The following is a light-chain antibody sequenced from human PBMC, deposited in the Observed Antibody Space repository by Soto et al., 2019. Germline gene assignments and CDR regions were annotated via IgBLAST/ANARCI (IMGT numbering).Light chain of an antibody. CDR3: QQRSNWPIT. CDR2: GAS. J-gene: IGKJ5*01. Sequence: EVVMTQSPVTLSVSPGERATLSCRASQSVSIDLAWYQQTPGPAPRLLIYGASTRATGIPVRFSGSASGTEFTLTISSLEPEDFAVYYCQQRSNWPITFGQGTRLEIK. CDR1: QSVSID. V-gene: IGKV3-15*01.